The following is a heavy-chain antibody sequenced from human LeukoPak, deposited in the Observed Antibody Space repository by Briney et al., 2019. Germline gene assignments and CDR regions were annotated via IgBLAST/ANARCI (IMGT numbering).Heavy chain of an antibody. CDR1: GFTFSSYA. V-gene: IGHV3-23*01. CDR2: ISGSGGST. J-gene: IGHJ4*02. Sequence: PGGSLRLSCAASGFTFSSYAMSWVRQAPGKGPEWVSAISGSGGSTYYADSVKGRFTISRDNSKNTLYLQMNSLRAEDTAVYYCAKAPDDYVWGSYRYTEAYWGQGTLVTVSS. D-gene: IGHD3-16*02. CDR3: AKAPDDYVWGSYRYTEAY.